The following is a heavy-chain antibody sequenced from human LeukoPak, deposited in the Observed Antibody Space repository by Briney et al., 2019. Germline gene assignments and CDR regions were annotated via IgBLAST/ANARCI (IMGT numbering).Heavy chain of an antibody. D-gene: IGHD7-27*01. J-gene: IGHJ4*02. CDR1: GFTFSSYW. CDR2: IKEDGSEK. V-gene: IGHV3-7*04. CDR3: ARNWGHFDF. Sequence: GGSLRLSCAASGFTFSSYWMNWVRQAPGKGLEWVACIKEDGSEKYYVGSVKGRFTISRDNARHSLFLQMTSLRAEDTAVYYCARNWGHFDFWGQGSLVTASS.